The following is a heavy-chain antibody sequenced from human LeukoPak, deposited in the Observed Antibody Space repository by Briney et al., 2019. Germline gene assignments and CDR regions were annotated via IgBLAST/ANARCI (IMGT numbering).Heavy chain of an antibody. D-gene: IGHD3-9*01. CDR3: ARGSGFGV. V-gene: IGHV3-48*01. J-gene: IGHJ4*02. CDR1: GFTFSSYS. Sequence: PGGSLRLSCAASGFTFSSYSMNWVRQAPGKGLDWVSSINSGSSAIYYADSVRGRFTISRDNAKNSLYLQMNSLRVEDTAVYYCARGSGFGVWGQGTLVTVSS. CDR2: INSGSSAI.